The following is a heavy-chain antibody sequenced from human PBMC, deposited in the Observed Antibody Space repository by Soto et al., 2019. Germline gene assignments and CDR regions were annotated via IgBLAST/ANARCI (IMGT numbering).Heavy chain of an antibody. V-gene: IGHV3-30*18. CDR1: GFSFSSYG. Sequence: QVELVESGGGVVQPGRSLRLSCEASGFSFSSYGMHWVRQAPGKGLEWVAAISHDGTDRYYGNSVKGRFTITRDNSKNTLYLQMNSLRSEVTAIYYCPKGTAVAYQWFDPWGQGTLVTVSS. CDR2: ISHDGTDR. CDR3: PKGTAVAYQWFDP. J-gene: IGHJ5*02. D-gene: IGHD6-19*01.